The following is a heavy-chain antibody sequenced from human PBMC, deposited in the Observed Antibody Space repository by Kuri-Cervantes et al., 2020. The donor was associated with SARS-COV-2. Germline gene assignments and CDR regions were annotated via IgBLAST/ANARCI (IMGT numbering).Heavy chain of an antibody. D-gene: IGHD2-21*01. CDR1: GFTFSSYG. J-gene: IGHJ4*02. Sequence: SLKISCAASGFTFSSYGMHWVRQAPGKGLEWVAVISHDGKNKKCIASGKGRFTISRDNSQNTLYLHMKSLRSEDTAMYYCAKDRAGVQDFWGQGTLVTVSS. CDR2: ISHDGKNK. V-gene: IGHV3-30*18. CDR3: AKDRAGVQDF.